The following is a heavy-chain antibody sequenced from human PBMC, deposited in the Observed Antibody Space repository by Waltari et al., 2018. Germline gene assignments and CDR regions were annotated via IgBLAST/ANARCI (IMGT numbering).Heavy chain of an antibody. J-gene: IGHJ4*02. CDR3: ARRYYYGSGSFDY. CDR2: IYYSGST. V-gene: IGHV4-39*07. Sequence: QLQLQESGPGLVKPSETLSLTCTVSGGSISSSSYYWGWIPQPPGKGLEWIGSIYYSGSTYYNPSLKSRVTISVDTSKNQFSLKLSSVTAADTAVYYCARRYYYGSGSFDYWGQGTLVTVSS. CDR1: GGSISSSSYY. D-gene: IGHD3-10*01.